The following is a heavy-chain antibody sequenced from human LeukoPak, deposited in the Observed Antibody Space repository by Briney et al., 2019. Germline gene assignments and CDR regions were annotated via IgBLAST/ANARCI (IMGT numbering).Heavy chain of an antibody. CDR1: GGSISSSSYY. CDR3: ARGPNYIVVVVAATNYFDY. Sequence: SETLSLTCTVSGGSISSSSYYWGWIRQPPGKGLEWIGSIYYSGSTYYNPSLKSRVTISVDTSKNQFSLKLSSVTAADTAVYYCARGPNYIVVVVAATNYFDYWGQGTLVTVSS. V-gene: IGHV4-39*07. J-gene: IGHJ4*02. CDR2: IYYSGST. D-gene: IGHD2-15*01.